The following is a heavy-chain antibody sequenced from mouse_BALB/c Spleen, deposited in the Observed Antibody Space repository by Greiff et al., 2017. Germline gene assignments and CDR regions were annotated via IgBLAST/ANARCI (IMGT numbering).Heavy chain of an antibody. J-gene: IGHJ4*01. CDR1: GYAFSSYW. CDR2: IYPGDGDT. Sequence: VKLVESGAELVRPGSSVKISCKASGYAFSSYWMNWVKQRPGQGLEWIGQIYPGDGDTNYNGKFKGKATLTADKSSSTAYMQLSSLTSEDSAVYFCAITTAPYYAMDYWGQGTSVTVSS. CDR3: AITTAPYYAMDY. D-gene: IGHD1-2*01. V-gene: IGHV1-80*01.